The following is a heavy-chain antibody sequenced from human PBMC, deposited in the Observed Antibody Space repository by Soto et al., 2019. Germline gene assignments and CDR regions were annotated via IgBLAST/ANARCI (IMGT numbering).Heavy chain of an antibody. CDR3: ASMIVVVSAEYFQH. Sequence: PSETLSLTCTVSGGSVSSGSYYWSWIRQPPGKGLEWIGYIYYSGSTNYNPSLKSRVTISVDTSKNQFSLKLSSVTAADTAVYYCASMIVVVSAEYFQHWGQGTLVTVSS. D-gene: IGHD3-22*01. V-gene: IGHV4-61*01. CDR2: IYYSGST. J-gene: IGHJ1*01. CDR1: GGSVSSGSYY.